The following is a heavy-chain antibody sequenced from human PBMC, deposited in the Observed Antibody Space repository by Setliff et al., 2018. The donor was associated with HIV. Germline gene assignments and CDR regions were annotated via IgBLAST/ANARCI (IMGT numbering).Heavy chain of an antibody. J-gene: IGHJ4*02. V-gene: IGHV4-39*07. Sequence: SETLSLTCNVSGGSISTNRDHWGWIRQPPGKGLEWIGRISYSGNTYYHPSLQSRVTISLDMSKNQFSLKVKSVTAADTAVYYCARAPVSGWYVDYWGQGTLVTVS. CDR1: GGSISTNRDH. CDR3: ARAPVSGWYVDY. CDR2: ISYSGNT. D-gene: IGHD6-19*01.